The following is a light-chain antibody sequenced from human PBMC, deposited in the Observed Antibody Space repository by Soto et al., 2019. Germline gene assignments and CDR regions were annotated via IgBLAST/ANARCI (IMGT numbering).Light chain of an antibody. CDR2: KAS. CDR3: QQYNSYSPWT. V-gene: IGKV1-5*03. CDR1: QSISSW. J-gene: IGKJ1*01. Sequence: DIRMTQSPSTLSASVEDRVTITCRASQSISSWLAWYQQKPGKAPKLLIYKASSLDSGVPARFSGSVSGTEFTLTISSLQPHDFETYYCQQYNSYSPWTFGQGPQVDIK.